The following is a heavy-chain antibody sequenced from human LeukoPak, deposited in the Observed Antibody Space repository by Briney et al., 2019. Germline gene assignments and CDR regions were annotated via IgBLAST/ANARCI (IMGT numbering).Heavy chain of an antibody. CDR1: GYTFTGYY. V-gene: IGHV1-2*02. Sequence: ASVKVSCKASGYTFTGYYMHWVRQAPGQRLEWMGWINPNSGGTNYAQKFQGRVTMTRDTSISTAYMELSRLRSDDTAVYYCARDLDKCSSTSCSSWGQGTLVTVSS. J-gene: IGHJ5*02. D-gene: IGHD2-2*01. CDR2: INPNSGGT. CDR3: ARDLDKCSSTSCSS.